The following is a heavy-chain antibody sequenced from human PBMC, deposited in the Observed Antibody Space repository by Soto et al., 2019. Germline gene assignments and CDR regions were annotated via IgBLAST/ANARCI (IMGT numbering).Heavy chain of an antibody. J-gene: IGHJ4*02. CDR2: ISKSDYT. V-gene: IGHV3-21*01. D-gene: IGHD2-15*01. CDR1: GFAFNNYG. CDR3: ARVVGYAPL. Sequence: PGGSLRLSCTVSGFAFNNYGINWVRQAPGKGLEWVSSISKSDYTYYSDSVKGRFTISRDNAKNSVSLQMNTLRVEDTAVYYCARVVGYAPLWGQGTLVTVSS.